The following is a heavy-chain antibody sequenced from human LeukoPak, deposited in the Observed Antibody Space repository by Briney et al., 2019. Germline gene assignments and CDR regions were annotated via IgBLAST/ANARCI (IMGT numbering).Heavy chain of an antibody. Sequence: PGGSLRLSCAASGFSFSSYSIHWVRQAPGKGLEWLAVISYDGSNDYYAGSLKGRFTMSRDNSRNTLYLQIKSLRPDDTAVYYCARDAGGAFYWYFDLWGRGTLVTVSS. CDR3: ARDAGGAFYWYFDL. CDR1: GFSFSSYS. CDR2: ISYDGSND. J-gene: IGHJ2*01. D-gene: IGHD1-26*01. V-gene: IGHV3-30-3*01.